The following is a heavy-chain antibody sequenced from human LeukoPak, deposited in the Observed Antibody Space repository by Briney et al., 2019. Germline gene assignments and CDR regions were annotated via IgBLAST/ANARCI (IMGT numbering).Heavy chain of an antibody. CDR1: GGSISSYY. D-gene: IGHD3-16*01. V-gene: IGHV4-59*01. Sequence: SETLSLTCTVSGGSISSYYWSWIRQPPGKGLEWIGYIYYSGSTNYNPSLKSRVTISVDTSKNQFSLKLSSVTAADTAVYFCAREQRGGLSGSLGGLFASYYTYYYMDVWGRGTTVTVSS. CDR2: IYYSGST. J-gene: IGHJ6*03. CDR3: AREQRGGLSGSLGGLFASYYTYYYMDV.